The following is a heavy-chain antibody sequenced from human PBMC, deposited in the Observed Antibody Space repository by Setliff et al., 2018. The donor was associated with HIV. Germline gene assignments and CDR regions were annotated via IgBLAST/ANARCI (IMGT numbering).Heavy chain of an antibody. CDR2: IYYSGSG. D-gene: IGHD3-16*01. V-gene: IGHV4-39*07. CDR3: AKRTFGSGRFDP. J-gene: IGHJ5*02. CDR1: GGSIEFSSYY. Sequence: SETLSLTCSVSGGSIEFSSYYWGWIRQPPGKGLEWIGSIYYSGSGYYNPSLKSRVTISIDTSKNQFSLKLNSVTATDTAVYYCAKRTFGSGRFDPWGQGTLVTVSS.